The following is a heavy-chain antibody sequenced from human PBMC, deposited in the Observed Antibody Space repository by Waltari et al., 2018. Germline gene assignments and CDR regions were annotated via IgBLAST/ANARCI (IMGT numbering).Heavy chain of an antibody. V-gene: IGHV4-59*01. CDR1: GGSISSDY. D-gene: IGHD6-19*01. CDR2: IYYSGTT. Sequence: QVQLQESGPGLVKPSETLSLTCTVSGGSISSDYWSWIRQSPEKGLEWIGHIYYSGTTNSNPSLKSRVTILIDTSKNQFSLRLSSVTAADTAVYYCARNPPCASSSCSFFGMDVWGQGTSVTVSS. J-gene: IGHJ6*02. CDR3: ARNPPCASSSCSFFGMDV.